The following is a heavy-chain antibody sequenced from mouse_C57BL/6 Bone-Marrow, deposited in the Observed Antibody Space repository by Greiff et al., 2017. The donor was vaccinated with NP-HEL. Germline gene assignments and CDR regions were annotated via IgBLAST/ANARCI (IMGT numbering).Heavy chain of an antibody. CDR3: ARGSYYAMDY. CDR2: IYPRSGNT. Sequence: QVQLQQSGAELARPGASVKLSCKASGYTFTSYGIRWVKQRTGQGLEWIGVIYPRSGNTYYNEKFKGKATLTADKSSSPAYLELRSLTYEESAVYCCARGSYYAMDYWGQGTSVTVSS. CDR1: GYTFTSYG. V-gene: IGHV1-81*01. J-gene: IGHJ4*01.